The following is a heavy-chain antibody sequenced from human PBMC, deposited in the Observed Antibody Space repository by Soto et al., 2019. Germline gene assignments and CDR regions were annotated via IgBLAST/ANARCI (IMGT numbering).Heavy chain of an antibody. D-gene: IGHD2-21*02. Sequence: PSETLSLTCTVSGGSISSGDYYWSWIRQPPGKGLEWIGYIYYSGSTYYNPSLKGRVTISVDTSKNQFSLKLSSVTAADTAVYYCARAPGLYGGNSEYWYFDLWGRGTLVTVSS. J-gene: IGHJ2*01. V-gene: IGHV4-30-4*01. CDR3: ARAPGLYGGNSEYWYFDL. CDR2: IYYSGST. CDR1: GGSISSGDYY.